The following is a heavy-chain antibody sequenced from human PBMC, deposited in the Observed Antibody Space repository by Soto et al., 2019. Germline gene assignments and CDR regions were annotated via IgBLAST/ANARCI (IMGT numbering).Heavy chain of an antibody. CDR1: GDTLSSYA. V-gene: IGHV1-69*13. J-gene: IGHJ6*02. D-gene: IGHD3-10*01. CDR2: VSPVLVPP. CDR3: SRGPMLREFGLYGMDF. Sequence: SVKVSCKASGDTLSSYAISWVRQAPGQGLQWMGGVSPVLVPPNYAQRSQGRDTSTEDETPSTAYMELGSLRCDDTGVDYCSRGPMLREFGLYGMDFWGQGTTLTVSS.